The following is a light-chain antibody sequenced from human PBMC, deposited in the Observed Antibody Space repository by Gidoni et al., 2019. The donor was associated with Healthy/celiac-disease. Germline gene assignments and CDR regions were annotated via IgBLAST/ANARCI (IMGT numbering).Light chain of an antibody. CDR2: DAS. V-gene: IGKV1-33*01. Sequence: DIQSTQSPSSLSASVVDRVTITCQASQDTSNYLNWYQQKPGKAPKLLIYDASNLDTGVPSRLSGSGSGTDFTFTISSLQPEDIATYYCQRYDNHRNLTFGGGTKVEIK. CDR3: QRYDNHRNLT. CDR1: QDTSNY. J-gene: IGKJ4*02.